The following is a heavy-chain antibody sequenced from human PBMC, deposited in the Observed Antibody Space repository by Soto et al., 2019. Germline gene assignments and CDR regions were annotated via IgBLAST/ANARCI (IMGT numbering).Heavy chain of an antibody. D-gene: IGHD2-2*01. CDR3: ARSQGSSTSLEIYYYYYYGMDV. V-gene: IGHV1-69*01. J-gene: IGHJ6*02. Sequence: QVQLVQSGAEVKKPGSSVKVSCQAAGGTFSSYAISWVRQAPGQGLEWMGGIIPISGTANYAQKFQGRVTITADESTSTAYMELSSLRSEETAVYYCARSQGSSTSLEIYYYYYYGMDVWGQGTTVTVSS. CDR2: IIPISGTA. CDR1: GGTFSSYA.